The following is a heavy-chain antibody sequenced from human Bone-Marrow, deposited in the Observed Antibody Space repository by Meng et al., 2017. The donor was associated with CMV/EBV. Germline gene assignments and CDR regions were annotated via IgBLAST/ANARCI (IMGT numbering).Heavy chain of an antibody. Sequence: GESLKISCAASGSTFSDYYMSWIRQAPGKGLEWVSYISSSGSTIYYADSVKGRFTISRDNAKNSLYLQMNSLRAEDTAVYYCAKWVTIFGVVNPVDYWGQGTLVTVSS. D-gene: IGHD3-3*01. J-gene: IGHJ4*02. V-gene: IGHV3-11*01. CDR1: GSTFSDYY. CDR2: ISSSGSTI. CDR3: AKWVTIFGVVNPVDY.